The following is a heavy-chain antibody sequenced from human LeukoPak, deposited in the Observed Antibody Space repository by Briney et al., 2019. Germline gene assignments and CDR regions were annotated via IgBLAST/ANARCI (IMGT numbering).Heavy chain of an antibody. D-gene: IGHD6-13*01. CDR3: ARDRGSSSWLVLDWFDP. V-gene: IGHV1-46*01. CDR2: INPSGGST. CDR1: GYTFTSYY. Sequence: EASVKVSCKVSGYTFTSYYMHWVRQAPGQGREWMGIINPSGGSTSYAQKFQGRVTMTRDTSTSTVYMELSSLRSEDTAVYYCARDRGSSSWLVLDWFDPWGQGTLVTVSS. J-gene: IGHJ5*02.